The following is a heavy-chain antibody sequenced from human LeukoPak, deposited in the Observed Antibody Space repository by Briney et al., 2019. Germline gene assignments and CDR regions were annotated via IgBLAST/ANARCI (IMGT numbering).Heavy chain of an antibody. Sequence: GGSLRLSCAATGSTFSSDAMSWVRQAPGKGLEWVSGIDESGGSIYYADSVKGRFTISRDNSKNTLDLQMNSLRAEDTAVYYCARDYGSRGSSSYPFDNWSQGTLVTVSP. CDR2: IDESGGSI. CDR3: ARDYGSRGSSSYPFDN. J-gene: IGHJ4*02. V-gene: IGHV3-23*01. D-gene: IGHD3-10*01. CDR1: GSTFSSDA.